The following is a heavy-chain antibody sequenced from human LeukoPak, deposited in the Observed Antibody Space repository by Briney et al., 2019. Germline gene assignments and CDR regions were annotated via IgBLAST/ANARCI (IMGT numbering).Heavy chain of an antibody. Sequence: GGSLRLSCAASGFTFSSYAMSWVRQAPGKGLEWVSAISGGGGSTYYADSVKGRFTISRDNSKNTLYLQMNSLRAEDTAVYYCAKKESGFYDILTGYDRGFMDVWGQGTTVTVSS. CDR1: GFTFSSYA. V-gene: IGHV3-23*01. J-gene: IGHJ6*02. CDR3: AKKESGFYDILTGYDRGFMDV. CDR2: ISGGGGST. D-gene: IGHD3-9*01.